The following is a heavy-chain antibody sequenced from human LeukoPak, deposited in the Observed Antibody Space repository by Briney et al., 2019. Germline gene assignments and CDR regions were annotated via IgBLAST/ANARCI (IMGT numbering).Heavy chain of an antibody. D-gene: IGHD6-19*01. CDR2: ISGSGGST. J-gene: IGHJ4*02. Sequence: GGSLRLSCAASGFTFSSYAMSWVRQAPGKGLEWVSAISGSGGSTYYADSMKGRFTISRDNSKNTLYLQMNSLRAEDTAVYYCAKRLARGSSGYTSVFDYWGQGTLVTVSS. CDR3: AKRLARGSSGYTSVFDY. V-gene: IGHV3-23*01. CDR1: GFTFSSYA.